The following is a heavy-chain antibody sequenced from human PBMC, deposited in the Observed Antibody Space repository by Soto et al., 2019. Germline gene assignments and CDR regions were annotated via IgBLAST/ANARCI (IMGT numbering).Heavy chain of an antibody. Sequence: ASVKVSCKASGYTFTSYAMHWVRQAPGQRLEWMGWINAGNGNTKYSQKFQGRVTITRDTSASTAYMELSSLRSEDTAVYYCARESCWSGYNYYYYYMDVWGKGTTVTVSS. D-gene: IGHD3-3*01. V-gene: IGHV1-3*01. CDR3: ARESCWSGYNYYYYYMDV. J-gene: IGHJ6*03. CDR1: GYTFTSYA. CDR2: INAGNGNT.